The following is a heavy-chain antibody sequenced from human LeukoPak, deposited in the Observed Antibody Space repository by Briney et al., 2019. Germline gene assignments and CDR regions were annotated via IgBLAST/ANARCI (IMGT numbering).Heavy chain of an antibody. CDR1: GYTFTSYD. D-gene: IGHD3-22*01. CDR3: ARTLAPYYYDSSGYGDSFEI. Sequence: RASVKLSCKASGYTFTSYDMNWVRQATGKGLEWVMWKSPQSGNTGYAEKSEGRITMARNTSISTAYMELSSRRCEDSAVYYWARTLAPYYYDSSGYGDSFEIWGQGTMVTVSS. CDR2: KSPQSGNT. V-gene: IGHV1-8*01. J-gene: IGHJ3*02.